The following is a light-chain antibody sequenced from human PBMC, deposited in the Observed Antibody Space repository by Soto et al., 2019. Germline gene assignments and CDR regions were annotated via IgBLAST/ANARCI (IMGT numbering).Light chain of an antibody. J-gene: IGLJ3*02. CDR2: DNN. CDR3: ATWDSALSAGV. CDR1: SSNIGDNS. V-gene: IGLV1-51*01. Sequence: QSVLTQPPSMSAAPGQMVAISCSGNSSNIGDNSVSWYQHFPGTAPKVLIYDNNRRPSGIPDRFSGSKSGTSATLTIIGLQTGDEADYYCATWDSALSAGVFGGGTKLTVL.